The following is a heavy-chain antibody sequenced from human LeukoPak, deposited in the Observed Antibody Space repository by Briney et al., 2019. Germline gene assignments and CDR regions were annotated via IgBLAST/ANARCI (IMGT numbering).Heavy chain of an antibody. CDR1: GFALSSYA. J-gene: IGHJ4*02. CDR2: ITVNGANT. V-gene: IGHV3-23*01. D-gene: IGHD6-19*01. Sequence: PRGSLRLSCAASGFALSSYAMNWVRQAPGKGLEWVSGITVNGANTYYADSVKGRFTISKDTSNNILYMQMSSLSAEDTAVYYCARLDYFDYWGQGTLVAVSS. CDR3: ARLDYFDY.